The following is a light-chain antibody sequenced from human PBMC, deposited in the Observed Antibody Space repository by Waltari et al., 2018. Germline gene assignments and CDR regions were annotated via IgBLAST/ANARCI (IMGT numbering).Light chain of an antibody. V-gene: IGKV3-20*01. CDR1: QSVGRS. Sequence: VLTQSPGTLSLSPGESATLSCWASQSVGRSLAWYQQKPGQAPRLLIYGASIRATGIPDRFSGSGSETDFSLTISRPEPEDLAVYYCQHYVRLPATFGQGTKVEIK. CDR3: QHYVRLPAT. CDR2: GAS. J-gene: IGKJ1*01.